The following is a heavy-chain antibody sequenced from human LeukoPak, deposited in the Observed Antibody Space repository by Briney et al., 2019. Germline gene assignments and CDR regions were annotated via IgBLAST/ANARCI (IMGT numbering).Heavy chain of an antibody. CDR3: ARTYGEVGATRRNDYYYYYMDV. D-gene: IGHD1-26*01. V-gene: IGHV3-21*01. CDR2: ISSSSSYI. J-gene: IGHJ6*03. CDR1: GFTFSSYS. Sequence: AGGSLRLSCAASGFTFSSYSMNWVRQAPGKGLEWVSSISSSSSYIYYADSVKGRFTISRDNAKNSLYLQMNSLRAEDTAAYYCARTYGEVGATRRNDYYYYYMDVWGKGTTVTVSS.